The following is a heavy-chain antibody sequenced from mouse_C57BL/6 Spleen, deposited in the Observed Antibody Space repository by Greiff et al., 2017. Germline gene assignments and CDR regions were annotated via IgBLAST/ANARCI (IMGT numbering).Heavy chain of an antibody. D-gene: IGHD3-2*02. Sequence: QVQLQQPGAELVMPGASVKLSCKASGYTFTSYWMHWVKQRPGQGLEWIGEIDPSDSYTNYNQKFKGKSTLTVDKSSSTAYMQLSSLTSEDSAVDYCARESSGYKDFDYWGQGTTLTVSS. CDR2: IDPSDSYT. J-gene: IGHJ2*01. CDR3: ARESSGYKDFDY. V-gene: IGHV1-69*01. CDR1: GYTFTSYW.